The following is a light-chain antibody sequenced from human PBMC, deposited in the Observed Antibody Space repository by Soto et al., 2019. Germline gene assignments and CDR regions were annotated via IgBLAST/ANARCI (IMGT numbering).Light chain of an antibody. CDR3: SSYTTSSSYV. Sequence: QSALTQPRSVSGSPGQSVTISCTGTNSDVGRYNFVSWYQQLPGKAPKLLISAVSQRPSGVPDRFSGSKSGNTASLTISGLQADDEADYYCSSYTTSSSYVSGTGTKVTVL. CDR1: NSDVGRYNF. CDR2: AVS. J-gene: IGLJ1*01. V-gene: IGLV2-11*01.